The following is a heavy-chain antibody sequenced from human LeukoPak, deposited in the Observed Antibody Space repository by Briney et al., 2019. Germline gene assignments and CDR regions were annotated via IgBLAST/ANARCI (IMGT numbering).Heavy chain of an antibody. CDR3: ARVYDYVWGSYRNFDY. CDR2: ISWNSGSI. Sequence: GRSLRLSCAASGFTFDDYAMHWVRQAPGKGLEWVSGISWNSGSINYAASVKGRFTISRDNAKNSLYLQMNSLRAEDTAVYYCARVYDYVWGSYRNFDYWGQGTLVTVSS. D-gene: IGHD3-16*02. CDR1: GFTFDDYA. J-gene: IGHJ4*02. V-gene: IGHV3-9*01.